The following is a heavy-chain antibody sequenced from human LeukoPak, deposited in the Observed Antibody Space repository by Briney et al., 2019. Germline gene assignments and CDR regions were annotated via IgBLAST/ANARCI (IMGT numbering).Heavy chain of an antibody. J-gene: IGHJ4*02. V-gene: IGHV1-2*02. CDR2: INPNSGST. D-gene: IGHD6-13*01. Sequence: ASVKVSCKASEYTFTGYYMHWVRQAPGQGHEWMGWINPNSGSTNFAQKFQGRVTMTRDTSINTAYMELNRLRSDDTAVYYCARGLDRQQLAPFDFWGQGTLVTVSS. CDR3: ARGLDRQQLAPFDF. CDR1: EYTFTGYY.